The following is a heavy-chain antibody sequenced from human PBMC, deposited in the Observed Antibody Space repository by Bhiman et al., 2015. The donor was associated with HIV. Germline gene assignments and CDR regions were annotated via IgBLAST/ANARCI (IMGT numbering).Heavy chain of an antibody. D-gene: IGHD3-3*01. CDR3: AKVQFLEWSLTRESNYYYHAMDV. CDR1: GFTVSSNY. Sequence: EVQLVESGGGLVQPGGSLRLSCAASGFTVSSNYMSWVRQAPGKGLEWVSVIYSGGSTYYADSVKGRFTISRDNSYNTLYLQMNSLRAEDTAVYFCAKVQFLEWSLTRESNYYYHAMDVWGQGTTVTVSS. CDR2: IYSGGST. J-gene: IGHJ6*02. V-gene: IGHV3-66*02.